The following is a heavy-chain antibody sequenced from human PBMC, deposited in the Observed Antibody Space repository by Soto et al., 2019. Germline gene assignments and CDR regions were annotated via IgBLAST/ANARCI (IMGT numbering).Heavy chain of an antibody. CDR1: GYRFSNYW. J-gene: IGHJ4*02. Sequence: EVQLVPSGADLKKPGESLKISCKGSGYRFSNYWIGWVRQMPGKGLECMGIMYPGDSDTRYSPSFQGQVTFSADKSINTAYLQWGSLKASDTGMYYCARVMYYSDNTGPFYFDYWGQGTLVTVSS. V-gene: IGHV5-51*01. CDR3: ARVMYYSDNTGPFYFDY. D-gene: IGHD3-22*01. CDR2: MYPGDSDT.